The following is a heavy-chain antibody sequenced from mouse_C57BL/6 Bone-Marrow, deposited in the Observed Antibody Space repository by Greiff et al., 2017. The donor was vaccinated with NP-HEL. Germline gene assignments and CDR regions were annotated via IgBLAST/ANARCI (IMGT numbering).Heavy chain of an antibody. CDR1: GFNIKDDY. CDR3: TTSYGAPWYFDV. J-gene: IGHJ1*03. CDR2: IDPENGDT. Sequence: VQLQQSGAELVRPGASVKLSCTASGFNIKDDYMHWVKQRPEQGLEWIGWIDPENGDTEYASKFQGKATITADTSSNTAYLQLSSLTSEDTAVYYCTTSYGAPWYFDVWGTGTTVTVSS. D-gene: IGHD1-1*02. V-gene: IGHV14-4*01.